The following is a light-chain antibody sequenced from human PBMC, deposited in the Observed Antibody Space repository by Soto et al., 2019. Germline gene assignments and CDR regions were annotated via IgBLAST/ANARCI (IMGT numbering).Light chain of an antibody. CDR1: QSVSSSY. CDR2: GAS. CDR3: QPYGSSPPT. J-gene: IGKJ4*01. V-gene: IGKV3-20*01. Sequence: EIVLTQSPGTLSLSPEERATLSCRASQSVSSSYVAWYQLKPGQAPMLFIYGASSRATGIPDRFSGSGSGTDFTLSISRLEPEDFAVYYCQPYGSSPPTFGGGTKVEIK.